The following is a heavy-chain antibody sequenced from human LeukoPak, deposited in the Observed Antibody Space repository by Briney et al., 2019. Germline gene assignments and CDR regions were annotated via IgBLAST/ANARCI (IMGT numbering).Heavy chain of an antibody. Sequence: KPSETLSLTCTVSGYSISSGYYWGWMRQPPGKGLEWIGEINHSGSTNYNPSLKSRVTISVDTSKNQFSLKLSSVTAADTAVYYCARGPSSRKNWFDPWGQGTLVTVSS. J-gene: IGHJ5*02. V-gene: IGHV4-38-2*02. CDR1: GYSISSGYY. CDR2: INHSGST. CDR3: ARGPSSRKNWFDP. D-gene: IGHD1-14*01.